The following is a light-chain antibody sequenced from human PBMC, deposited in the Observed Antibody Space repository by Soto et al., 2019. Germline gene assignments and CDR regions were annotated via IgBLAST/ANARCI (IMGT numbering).Light chain of an antibody. V-gene: IGLV2-11*01. CDR1: SSDVGRYDY. CDR2: DVT. J-gene: IGLJ1*01. Sequence: QSALTQPRSVSGSPGQSVTISCTGTSSDVGRYDYVSWYQQYPGEAPKLIIYDVTERPSGVPDRFSGSKSGNTASLTISGLRANDEADYYCSSYSTTNILVFGSGTKLTVL. CDR3: SSYSTTNILV.